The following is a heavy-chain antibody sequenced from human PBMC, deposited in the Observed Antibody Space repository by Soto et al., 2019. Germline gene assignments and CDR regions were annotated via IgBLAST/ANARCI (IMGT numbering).Heavy chain of an antibody. CDR1: GFTISNNA. CDR2: IGDSGAGT. V-gene: IGHV3-23*01. J-gene: IGHJ4*02. Sequence: EVQLLESGGRLVRPGGSLRLSCTASGFTISNNAMSWVRQAPGKGLQWVSSIGDSGAGTYYADSVEGRFTISRDRSKNTLYLQVNSPRDEDTAVYYCARAFSSWPGYFDAWGQGTLVTVSS. CDR3: ARAFSSWPGYFDA. D-gene: IGHD2-2*01.